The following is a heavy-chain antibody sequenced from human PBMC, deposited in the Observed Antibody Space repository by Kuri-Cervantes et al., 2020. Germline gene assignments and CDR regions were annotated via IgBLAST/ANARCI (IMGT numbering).Heavy chain of an antibody. CDR3: ARDTSTVTTYWYFDL. V-gene: IGHV4-61*02. D-gene: IGHD4-17*01. CDR2: IYTSGST. J-gene: IGHJ2*01. Sequence: SETLSLTWVVSGYSISSGYYWSWIRQPAGKGLEWIGRIYTSGSTNYNPSLKSRVTISVDKSKNQFSLKLSSVTAADTAVYYCARDTSTVTTYWYFDLWGRGTLVTVSS. CDR1: GYSISSGYY.